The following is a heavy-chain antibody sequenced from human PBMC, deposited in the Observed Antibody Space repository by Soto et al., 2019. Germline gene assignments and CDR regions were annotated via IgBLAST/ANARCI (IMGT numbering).Heavy chain of an antibody. CDR1: GFTFSSYA. D-gene: IGHD3-10*01. Sequence: GGSLRLSCAASGFTFSSYAMSWVRQAPWKGLEWVSAISGSGGSTYYADSVKGRFTISRDNSKNTLYLQMNSLRAGDTAVYYCARLHHYYGSGSRAYGMDVWGQGTTVTVSS. CDR3: ARLHHYYGSGSRAYGMDV. V-gene: IGHV3-23*01. CDR2: ISGSGGST. J-gene: IGHJ6*02.